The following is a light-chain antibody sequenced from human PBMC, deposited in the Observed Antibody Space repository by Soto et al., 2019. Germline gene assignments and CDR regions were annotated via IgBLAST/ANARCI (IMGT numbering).Light chain of an antibody. CDR1: SSDVGSYNL. V-gene: IGLV2-23*03. CDR3: CSYAGSSTFEG. CDR2: EGS. Sequence: QSVLTQPASVSGSPGQSITISCTGTSSDVGSYNLVSWYQQHPGKAPKLMIYEGSKRPSGVSNRFSGSKSGNTASLTISGLQAEDEADYYCCSYAGSSTFEGFGGGTKVTVL. J-gene: IGLJ2*01.